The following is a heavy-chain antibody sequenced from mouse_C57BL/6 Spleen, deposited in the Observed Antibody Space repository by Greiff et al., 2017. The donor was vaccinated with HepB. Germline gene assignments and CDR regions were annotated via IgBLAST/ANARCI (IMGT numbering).Heavy chain of an antibody. CDR3: AIIYDGYYPYFDY. J-gene: IGHJ2*01. D-gene: IGHD2-3*01. V-gene: IGHV1-69*01. CDR1: GYTFTSYW. CDR2: IDPSDSYT. Sequence: QVQLQQPGAELVMPGASVKLSCKASGYTFTSYWMHWVKQRPGQGLEWIGEIDPSDSYTNYNQKFKGKSTLTVDKSSSTAYMQLSSLTSEDSAVYYCAIIYDGYYPYFDYWGQGTTLTVSS.